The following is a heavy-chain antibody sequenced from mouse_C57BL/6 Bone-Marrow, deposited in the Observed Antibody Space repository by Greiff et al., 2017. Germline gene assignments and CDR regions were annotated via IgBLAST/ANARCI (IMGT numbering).Heavy chain of an antibody. CDR2: IDPSDSYT. CDR1: GYTFTSYW. V-gene: IGHV1-59*01. J-gene: IGHJ3*01. Sequence: QVQLQQPGAELVRPGTSVKLSCKASGYTFTSYWMHWVQPRPGQGLEWIGVIDPSDSYTNYNQKFKGKATLTVDTSSSTAYMQLSSLTSEDSAVYYCARYSSWFAYWGQGTLVTVSA. CDR3: ARYSSWFAY.